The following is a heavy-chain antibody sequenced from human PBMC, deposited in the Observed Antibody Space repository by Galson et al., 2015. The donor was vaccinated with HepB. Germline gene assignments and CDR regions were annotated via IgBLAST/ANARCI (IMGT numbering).Heavy chain of an antibody. D-gene: IGHD6-13*01. CDR1: GITFNNYI. CDR3: APYPRPRSTWYFDS. Sequence: LRLSCAASGITFNNYIMNWVRQAPGKGLEWVSAIGGSGGRTYYADSVRGRFTISRDNSKNTLYLQMNSLRAEDTAVYYCAPYPRPRSTWYFDSWGQGTLVTVSS. J-gene: IGHJ4*02. CDR2: IGGSGGRT. V-gene: IGHV3-23*01.